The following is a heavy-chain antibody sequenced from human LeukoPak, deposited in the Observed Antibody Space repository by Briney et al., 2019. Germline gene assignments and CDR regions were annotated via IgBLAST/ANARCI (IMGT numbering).Heavy chain of an antibody. CDR1: GGTFGSYA. V-gene: IGHV1-69*10. CDR2: IIPILGTA. CDR3: AKEEDGSGSYYNGIWFDP. Sequence: SVKVSCKASGGTFGSYASSWVRQAPGQGLEWMGGIIPILGTANYAQKFQGRVTITADKSTSTAYMELSSLRSEDTAVYYCAKEEDGSGSYYNGIWFDPWGQGTLVTVSS. D-gene: IGHD3-10*01. J-gene: IGHJ5*02.